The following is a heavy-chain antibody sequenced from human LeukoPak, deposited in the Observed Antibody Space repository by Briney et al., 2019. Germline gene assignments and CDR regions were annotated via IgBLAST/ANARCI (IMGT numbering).Heavy chain of an antibody. CDR1: GFTFDNYA. CDR2: ISSSGSTI. V-gene: IGHV3-48*03. D-gene: IGHD3-10*02. J-gene: IGHJ6*04. Sequence: GGSLSLSCAASGFTFDNYAMTWVRQAPGKGLEWVSYISSSGSTIYYADSVKGRFTISRDNAKNSLYLQMNSLRAEDTAVYYCAELGITMIGGVWGKGTTVTISS. CDR3: AELGITMIGGV.